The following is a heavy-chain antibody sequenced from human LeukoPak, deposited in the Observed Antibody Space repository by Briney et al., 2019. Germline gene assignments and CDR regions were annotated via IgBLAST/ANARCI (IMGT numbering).Heavy chain of an antibody. CDR1: GYTFTSYG. CDR3: ARGFPPRRQYDSSGYYSYYFDY. CDR2: ISAYNGNT. D-gene: IGHD3-22*01. Sequence: RASVKVSCKASGYTFTSYGISWVRQAPGQGLEWMGWISAYNGNTNYAQKLQGRVTMTTDTSTSTAYMELRSLRSDDTAVYYCARGFPPRRQYDSSGYYSYYFDYWGQGTLVTVSS. J-gene: IGHJ4*02. V-gene: IGHV1-18*01.